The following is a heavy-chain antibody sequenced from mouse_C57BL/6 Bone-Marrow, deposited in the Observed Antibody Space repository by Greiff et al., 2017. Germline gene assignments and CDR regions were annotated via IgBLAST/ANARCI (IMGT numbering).Heavy chain of an antibody. CDR3: ERSDYGSIAFAY. J-gene: IGHJ3*01. Sequence: EVQLQQPGPELVKPGASVKISCKASGYTFTDYYMNWVKQSHGKSLEWIGDINPNNGGTSYNQKFKGKATVTVDKSSSTAYMELRSLTSEDSAVYYCERSDYGSIAFAYWGQGALVTVSA. D-gene: IGHD1-1*01. CDR2: INPNNGGT. V-gene: IGHV1-26*01. CDR1: GYTFTDYY.